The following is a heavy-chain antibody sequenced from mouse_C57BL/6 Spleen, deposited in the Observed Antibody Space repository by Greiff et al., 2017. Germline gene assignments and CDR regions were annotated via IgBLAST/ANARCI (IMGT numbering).Heavy chain of an antibody. CDR3: ARGVYDFDV. CDR2: IDPSDSYT. V-gene: IGHV1-69*01. J-gene: IGHJ1*03. D-gene: IGHD2-3*01. CDR1: GYTFTSYW. Sequence: VQLQQPGAELVMPGASVKLSCKASGYTFTSYWMHWVKQRPGQGLEWIGEIDPSDSYTNYNQKFKGKSTLTVDKSSSTAYMQLSSLTSEDSAVYYCARGVYDFDVWGTGTTVTVSS.